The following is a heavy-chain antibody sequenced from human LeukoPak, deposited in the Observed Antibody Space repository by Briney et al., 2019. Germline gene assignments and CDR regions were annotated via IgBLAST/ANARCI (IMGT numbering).Heavy chain of an antibody. J-gene: IGHJ5*02. D-gene: IGHD5-24*01. Sequence: SETLSLTCTVSGGSISSYYWSWIRQPPGKGLEWIGYIYYSGSTNYNPSLKSRVTISVDTSKNQFSLKLSSATAADTAVYYCARDQGGYNQNWFDPWGQGTLVTVSS. V-gene: IGHV4-59*01. CDR3: ARDQGGYNQNWFDP. CDR2: IYYSGST. CDR1: GGSISSYY.